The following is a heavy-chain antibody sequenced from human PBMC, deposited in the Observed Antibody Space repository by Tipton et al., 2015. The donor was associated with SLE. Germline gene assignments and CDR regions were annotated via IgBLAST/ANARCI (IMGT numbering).Heavy chain of an antibody. CDR2: IRPDGTEE. D-gene: IGHD1-26*01. V-gene: IGHV3-7*01. J-gene: IGHJ4*02. Sequence: SLRLSCAASGGIFSNYWMSWVRQAPGKGLEWVANIRPDGTEEFYVDSMKGRLIISRDNAKNSVYLQVNSLRVEDTAVYYCARDGLGGYFDCWGQGTPVPVSS. CDR3: ARDGLGGYFDC. CDR1: GGIFSNYW.